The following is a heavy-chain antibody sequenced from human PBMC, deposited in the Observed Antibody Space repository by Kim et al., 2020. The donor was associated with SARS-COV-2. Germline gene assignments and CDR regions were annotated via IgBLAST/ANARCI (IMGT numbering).Heavy chain of an antibody. V-gene: IGHV4-34*01. J-gene: IGHJ4*02. CDR2: INHSGRT. Sequence: SETLSLTCAVYGGSFSGYYLSWIRQPPGKGLEWIGEINHSGRTNYNPSLKSRVTISVDTSKNQFSLKLTSVTAADTAVYYCARRLSNTSGWGSHYCDLWGQRILVTVSS. CDR1: GGSFSGYY. CDR3: ARRLSNTSGWGSHYCDL. D-gene: IGHD3-10*01.